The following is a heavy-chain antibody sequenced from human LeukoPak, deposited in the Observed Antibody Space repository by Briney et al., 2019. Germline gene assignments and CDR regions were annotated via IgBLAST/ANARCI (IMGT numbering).Heavy chain of an antibody. J-gene: IGHJ6*04. V-gene: IGHV3-30*02. CDR3: AELGITMIGGV. D-gene: IGHD3-10*02. Sequence: PGGSLRLSCAASGFTFTSNGMHWVRQAPGRGLEWVAFIHYVGSNKWYADSVKGRFTISRDNSKNTLYLQMNRLRTEDTAVYYCAELGITMIGGVWGKGTTVTISS. CDR1: GFTFTSNG. CDR2: IHYVGSNK.